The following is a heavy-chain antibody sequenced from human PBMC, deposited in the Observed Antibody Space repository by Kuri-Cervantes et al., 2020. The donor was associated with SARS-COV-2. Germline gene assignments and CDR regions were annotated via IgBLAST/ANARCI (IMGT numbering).Heavy chain of an antibody. CDR2: INPNSGGT. Sequence: ASVKVSCKASGYTFTGYYTHWARQAPGQGLEWMGWINPNSGGTNYAQKFQGRVTMTRDTSISTAYMELSRLRSDDTAVYYCARDTQQYYDFWSGYYNWFDPWGQGTLVTVSS. J-gene: IGHJ5*02. V-gene: IGHV1-2*02. D-gene: IGHD3-3*01. CDR3: ARDTQQYYDFWSGYYNWFDP. CDR1: GYTFTGYY.